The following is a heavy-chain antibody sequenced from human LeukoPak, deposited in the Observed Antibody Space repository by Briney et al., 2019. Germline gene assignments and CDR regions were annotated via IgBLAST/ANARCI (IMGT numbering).Heavy chain of an antibody. CDR1: GGTFSSYA. CDR2: IIPIFGTA. J-gene: IGHJ4*02. Sequence: SVKVSCKASGGTFSSYAISWVRQAPGQGLEWMGGIIPIFGTANYAQKFQGRVTITADEFTSTAYMELSSLRSEDTAVYYCASSKAVGSRFDYWGQGTLVTVSS. D-gene: IGHD3-10*01. V-gene: IGHV1-69*13. CDR3: ASSKAVGSRFDY.